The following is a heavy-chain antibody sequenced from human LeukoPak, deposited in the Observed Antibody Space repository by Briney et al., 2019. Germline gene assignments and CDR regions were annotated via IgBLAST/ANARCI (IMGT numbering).Heavy chain of an antibody. CDR2: ISSSSSYI. CDR3: ATPITTVVTPFTGRG. V-gene: IGHV3-21*01. CDR1: RFTFSSYS. D-gene: IGHD4-23*01. J-gene: IGHJ4*02. Sequence: GGSLRLSCAASRFTFSSYSMNWVRQAPGKGLEWVSSISSSSSYIYYADSVKGRFTISRDNAKNSLYLQMNSLRAEDTAVYYCATPITTVVTPFTGRGWGQGTLVTVSS.